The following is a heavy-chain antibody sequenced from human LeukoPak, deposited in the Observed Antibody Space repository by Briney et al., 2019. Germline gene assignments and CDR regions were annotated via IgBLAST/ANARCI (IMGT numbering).Heavy chain of an antibody. CDR1: GFTFSSYA. J-gene: IGHJ4*02. V-gene: IGHV3-23*01. Sequence: GGSLGLSCAASGFTFSSYAMSWVRQAPGKGLEWVSAISGSGGSTYYADSVKGRFTISRDNSKNTLYLQMNSLRAEDTAVYYCAKDQDIVVVPAAPFDYWGQGTLVTVSS. CDR3: AKDQDIVVVPAAPFDY. D-gene: IGHD2-2*01. CDR2: ISGSGGST.